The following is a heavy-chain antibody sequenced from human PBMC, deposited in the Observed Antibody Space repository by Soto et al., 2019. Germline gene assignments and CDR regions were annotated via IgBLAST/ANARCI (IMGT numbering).Heavy chain of an antibody. J-gene: IGHJ6*02. CDR1: GFTFSSYG. Sequence: QVQLVESGGGVVQPGRSLRLSCAASGFTFSSYGMHWVRQAPGKGLEWVAVISYDGSNKYYADSVKGRFTISRDNSKNTLYLQMNSLRAEDTAVYYCARGAYYDFWSGYYGLGYYYYGMDVWGQGTTVTVSS. D-gene: IGHD3-3*01. CDR3: ARGAYYDFWSGYYGLGYYYYGMDV. V-gene: IGHV3-30*03. CDR2: ISYDGSNK.